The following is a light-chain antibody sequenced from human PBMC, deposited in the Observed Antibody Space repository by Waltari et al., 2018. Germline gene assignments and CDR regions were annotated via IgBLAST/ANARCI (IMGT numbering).Light chain of an antibody. J-gene: IGKJ4*01. CDR1: QNVGSQ. Sequence: ELVLTQSPATLSVSPGERAAPPCKACQNVGSQLGWDQQRPGQAPRLLIDVVSNRASGVPARLSGSVSGTDFTLTISSLEPEDVAVYYCQQRDSWPLAFGGGTKVEIK. V-gene: IGKV3-11*01. CDR3: QQRDSWPLA. CDR2: VVS.